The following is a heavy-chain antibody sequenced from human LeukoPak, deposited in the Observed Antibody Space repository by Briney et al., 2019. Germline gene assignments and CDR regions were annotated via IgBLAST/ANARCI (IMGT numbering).Heavy chain of an antibody. CDR1: GGTFSSYT. V-gene: IGHV1-69*04. J-gene: IGHJ4*02. Sequence: SVKVSCKASGGTFSSYTISWVRQAPGQGLEWMGRIIPILGIANYAQKFQGRVTITADKSTSTAYMELSSLRSEDTAVYYCARELGRYCSSTSCAQGIDYWGQGTLVTVSS. CDR2: IIPILGIA. CDR3: ARELGRYCSSTSCAQGIDY. D-gene: IGHD2-2*01.